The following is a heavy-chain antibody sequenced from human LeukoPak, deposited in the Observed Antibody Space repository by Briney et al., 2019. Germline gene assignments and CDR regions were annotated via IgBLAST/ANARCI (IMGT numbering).Heavy chain of an antibody. D-gene: IGHD2-2*01. CDR3: ARDLSKLVVPAAVDY. V-gene: IGHV3-21*01. J-gene: IGHJ4*02. CDR1: GFTFSSYS. CDR2: ISSSSSYI. Sequence: GSLRLSCAASGFTFSSYSMNRVRQAPGKGLEWVSSISSSSSYIYYADSVKGRFTISRDNAKNSLYLQMNSLRAEDTAVYYCARDLSKLVVPAAVDYWGQGTLVTVSS.